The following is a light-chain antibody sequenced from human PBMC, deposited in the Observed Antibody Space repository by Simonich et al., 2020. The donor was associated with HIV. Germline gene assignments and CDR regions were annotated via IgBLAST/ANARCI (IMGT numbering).Light chain of an antibody. CDR3: QQYNTYLRT. CDR2: YAS. CDR1: QSMSTW. V-gene: IGKV1-5*03. J-gene: IGKJ1*01. Sequence: DIQMTQSPSTLSASVGDRVTITCRASQSMSTWLAWYQQKPGKAPKLLIYYASNLESGVPSRFSGSGSGTEFTLSISSLQPDDFATYYCQQYNTYLRTFGQGTKVEIK.